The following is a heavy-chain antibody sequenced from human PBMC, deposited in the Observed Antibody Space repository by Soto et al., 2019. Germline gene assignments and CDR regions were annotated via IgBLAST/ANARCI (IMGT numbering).Heavy chain of an antibody. V-gene: IGHV4-39*02. CDR3: ARDERGRYDILTGYKNTNWFDP. J-gene: IGHJ5*02. Sequence: QLQLQESGPGLVKPSETLSLTCTVSGGSISSSSYYWGWIRQPPGKGLEWIGSIYYSGSTYYNPSLKSRVTISVHTSKNQVSLTLSSVTAADQAVYYCARDERGRYDILTGYKNTNWFDPWGQGTLVTVIS. CDR2: IYYSGST. D-gene: IGHD3-9*01. CDR1: GGSISSSSYY.